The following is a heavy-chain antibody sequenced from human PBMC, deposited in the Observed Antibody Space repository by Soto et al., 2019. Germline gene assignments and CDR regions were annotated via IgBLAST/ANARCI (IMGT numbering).Heavy chain of an antibody. Sequence: ASVKVSCKASGYTFTDFYIHWVRQAPGQGLEGMGWINPNSGAKNYAQKFQGRVTMTRVTSIRTAYMELSRLRTDDTAVYYCATLGAGAFDNWGQGSQVTVSS. CDR3: ATLGAGAFDN. J-gene: IGHJ4*02. CDR1: GYTFTDFY. D-gene: IGHD3-16*01. V-gene: IGHV1-2*02. CDR2: INPNSGAK.